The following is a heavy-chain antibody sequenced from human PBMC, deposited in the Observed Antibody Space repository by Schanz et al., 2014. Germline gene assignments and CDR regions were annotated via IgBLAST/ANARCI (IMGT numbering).Heavy chain of an antibody. D-gene: IGHD3-9*01. CDR1: GYTFTSYY. CDR3: AKVDRTRYYAMDI. V-gene: IGHV1-46*01. J-gene: IGHJ6*02. CDR2: INPSVGNT. Sequence: QVQLVQSGAEVKKPGASVKVSCEASGYTFTSYYIHWFRQAPGQGLEWMGLINPSVGNTNYAQKFQDRVTMTADESTSTVYMEVSGLRSEDTAVYYCAKVDRTRYYAMDIWGQGTTVTVSS.